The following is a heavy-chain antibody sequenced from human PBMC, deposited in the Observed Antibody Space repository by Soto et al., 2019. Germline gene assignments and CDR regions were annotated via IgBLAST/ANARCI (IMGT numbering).Heavy chain of an antibody. V-gene: IGHV4-59*01. CDR3: ARAPNGDAFDI. CDR2: IYYSGST. CDR1: GGSISSYY. Sequence: LSETLSLTCTVSGGSISSYYWSWIRQPPGKGLEWIGYIYYSGSTNYNPSLKSRVTISVDTSKNQFSLKLSSVTAADTAVYYCARAPNGDAFDIWGQGTMVTVSS. J-gene: IGHJ3*02.